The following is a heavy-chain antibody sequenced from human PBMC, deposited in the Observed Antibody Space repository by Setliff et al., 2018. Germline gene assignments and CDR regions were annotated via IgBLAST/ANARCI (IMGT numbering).Heavy chain of an antibody. CDR3: ARVPSYGSGSFYYYYYGMDV. J-gene: IGHJ6*02. D-gene: IGHD3-10*01. Sequence: SETLSLTCTVSGGSISGSSYYWGWIRQPPGKGLEWIGSIYYSGSTYYNPSLKSRVTISVDTSKNQFSLKLSSVTAADTAVYYCARVPSYGSGSFYYYYYGMDVWGQGTTVTVSS. CDR1: GGSISGSSYY. V-gene: IGHV4-39*07. CDR2: IYYSGST.